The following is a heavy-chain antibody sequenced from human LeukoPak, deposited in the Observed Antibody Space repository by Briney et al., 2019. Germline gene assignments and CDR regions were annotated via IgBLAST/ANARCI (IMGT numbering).Heavy chain of an antibody. V-gene: IGHV1-3*01. CDR3: ARDKNGYCSGGSCWIGNWFDP. CDR1: GFTFSSYA. J-gene: IGHJ5*02. D-gene: IGHD2-15*01. Sequence: KPGRSLRLSCAASGFTFSSYAMHWVRQAPGQRLEWMGWINAGNGNTKYSQKFQGRVTITRDTSASTAYMELSSLRSEDTAVYYCARDKNGYCSGGSCWIGNWFDPWGQGTLVTVSS. CDR2: INAGNGNT.